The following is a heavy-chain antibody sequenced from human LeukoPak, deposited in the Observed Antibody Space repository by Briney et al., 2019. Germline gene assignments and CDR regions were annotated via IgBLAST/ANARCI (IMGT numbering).Heavy chain of an antibody. CDR3: AREMATIIDLFDY. J-gene: IGHJ4*02. CDR1: GGTFSSYA. Sequence: ASVKVSCKASGGTFSSYAISWVRQAPGQGLEWMGRIIPILGIANYAQKFQGRVTITADKSTSTAYMELRSLRSEDTAVYYCAREMATIIDLFDYWGQGTLVTVSS. CDR2: IIPILGIA. V-gene: IGHV1-69*04. D-gene: IGHD5-24*01.